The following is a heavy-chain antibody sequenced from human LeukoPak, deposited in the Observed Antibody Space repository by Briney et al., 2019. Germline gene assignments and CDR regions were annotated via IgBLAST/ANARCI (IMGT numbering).Heavy chain of an antibody. CDR2: IKQDGSET. J-gene: IGHJ4*02. CDR3: VREGTTVALFDY. Sequence: GGSLRLSCAASGFIFSTYWMSWVRQAPGKGLEWVANIKQDGSETYYVDPVKDRFTISRDNAKNSVYLQMNSLRAEDTAVYYCVREGTTVALFDYWGQGSLVAVSS. CDR1: GFIFSTYW. V-gene: IGHV3-7*01. D-gene: IGHD6-19*01.